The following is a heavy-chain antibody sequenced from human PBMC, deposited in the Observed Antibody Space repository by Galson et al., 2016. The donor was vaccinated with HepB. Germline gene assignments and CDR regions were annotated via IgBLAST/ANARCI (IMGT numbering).Heavy chain of an antibody. CDR2: IYLGTST. V-gene: IGHV3-53*01. J-gene: IGHJ4*02. CDR1: GFTVTNNY. D-gene: IGHD5-18*01. Sequence: SLRLSCAASGFTVTNNYMSWVRQAPGKGLEWVSVIYLGTSTFYADSVKGRFTISRDDSKNTLYLQMNSLRAEDTAVYYCAGDRTVDGYDFYDYWGQGTLVTVSS. CDR3: AGDRTVDGYDFYDY.